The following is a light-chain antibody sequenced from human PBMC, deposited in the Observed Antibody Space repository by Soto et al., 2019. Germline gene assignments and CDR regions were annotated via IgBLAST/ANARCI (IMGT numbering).Light chain of an antibody. J-gene: IGKJ4*01. Sequence: IQVTQAPSSLSASVGDRVTITCRASQSLSNRLAWYQQKPGKAPNLLIYAASTVQPGVPSRFSGSGSGTDCTLAISGLQPEDVATYYCQQVSSFPLTLGGGTKVDIK. CDR1: QSLSNR. CDR2: AAS. V-gene: IGKV1-12*01. CDR3: QQVSSFPLT.